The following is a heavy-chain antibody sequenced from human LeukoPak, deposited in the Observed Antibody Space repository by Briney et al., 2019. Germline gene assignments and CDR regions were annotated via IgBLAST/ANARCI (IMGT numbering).Heavy chain of an antibody. Sequence: GGSLRLSCAASGFTFSSYGMSWVRQAPGKGLEWVSAISGSGGSIYYADSVKGRFTISRDNAKNSLFLQMNSLRAEDTAVYYCATSQGSWPDYFDYWGQGTLVTVSS. CDR2: ISGSGGSI. J-gene: IGHJ4*02. CDR1: GFTFSSYG. V-gene: IGHV3-23*01. D-gene: IGHD6-13*01. CDR3: ATSQGSWPDYFDY.